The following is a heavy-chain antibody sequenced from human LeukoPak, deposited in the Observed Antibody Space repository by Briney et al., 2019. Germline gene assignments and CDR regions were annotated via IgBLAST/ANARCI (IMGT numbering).Heavy chain of an antibody. J-gene: IGHJ6*03. D-gene: IGHD5-12*01. CDR3: ARQAVLGVATTDYYYMDV. CDR1: GFTFSSYE. V-gene: IGHV3-48*03. Sequence: PGGSLRLSCAASGFTFSSYEMTWVRQAPGKGLEWVSYISSSGSTIYYADSVKGRFTISRDNAKNSLYLQMNSLRAEDTAVYYCARQAVLGVATTDYYYMDVWGKGTTVTVSS. CDR2: ISSSGSTI.